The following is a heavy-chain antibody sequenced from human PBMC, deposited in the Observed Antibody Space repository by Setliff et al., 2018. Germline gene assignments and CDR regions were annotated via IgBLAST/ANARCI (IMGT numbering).Heavy chain of an antibody. CDR2: MNPNSGNT. CDR3: ARAQSWSGGPYYFDN. Sequence: ASVKVSCKASGYTFTSYDINWVRQATGQGLEWMGWMNPNSGNTGYAQKFQGRVTMSRNTSISTAYMDLSSLRFEDTAVYYCARAQSWSGGPYYFDNWGQGTLVTVSS. CDR1: GYTFTSYD. V-gene: IGHV1-8*02. D-gene: IGHD3-3*01. J-gene: IGHJ4*02.